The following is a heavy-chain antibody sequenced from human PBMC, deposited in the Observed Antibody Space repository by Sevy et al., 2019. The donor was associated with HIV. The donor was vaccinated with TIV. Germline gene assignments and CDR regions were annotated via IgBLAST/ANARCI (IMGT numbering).Heavy chain of an antibody. J-gene: IGHJ4*02. D-gene: IGHD1-26*01. CDR1: GGSITSLY. CDR3: AGENAWGRGYS. CDR2: IYYNGHI. Sequence: SETLSLTCTVSGGSITSLYWNWIRQPPGKGLEWIANIYYNGHINYNPSLKSRVTVSLDTSKNHFSLRRSSVTAADTAMYYCAGENAWGRGYSWGQGTLVTVSS. V-gene: IGHV4-59*08.